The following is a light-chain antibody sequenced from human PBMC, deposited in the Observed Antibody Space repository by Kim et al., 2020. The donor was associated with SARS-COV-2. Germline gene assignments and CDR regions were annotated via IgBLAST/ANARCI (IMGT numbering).Light chain of an antibody. CDR1: SSNIGTGYD. Sequence: RVTVTCSGSSSNIGTGYDVHWYQQLPGTAPKLLIYGNNNRPSGVPDRFSGSKSGTSGSLAITGLQPEDEADYYCQSYDTSLSGVVFGGGTQLTVL. V-gene: IGLV1-40*01. CDR2: GNN. J-gene: IGLJ2*01. CDR3: QSYDTSLSGVV.